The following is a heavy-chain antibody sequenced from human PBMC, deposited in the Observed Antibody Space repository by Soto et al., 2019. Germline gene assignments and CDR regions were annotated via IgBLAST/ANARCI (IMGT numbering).Heavy chain of an antibody. CDR2: ISGSGGST. Sequence: PGGSLRLSCAASGFTFSSYAMSWVRQAPGKGLEWVSAISGSGGSTYYADSVKGRFTISRDNSKNTLYLQVNSLRAEDTAIYYSAKARVYTNWFDPWGQGTLVTVSS. D-gene: IGHD2-8*01. CDR1: GFTFSSYA. V-gene: IGHV3-23*01. CDR3: AKARVYTNWFDP. J-gene: IGHJ5*02.